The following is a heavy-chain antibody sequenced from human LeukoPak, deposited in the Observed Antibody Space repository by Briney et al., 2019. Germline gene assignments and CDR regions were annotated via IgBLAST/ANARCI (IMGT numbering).Heavy chain of an antibody. CDR2: IKHSGST. CDR3: ARDAKYYFGSRTYFFFEY. D-gene: IGHD3-10*01. CDR1: GGSFSGYY. J-gene: IGHJ4*02. Sequence: SETLSLTCAVYGGSFSGYYWSWIRQPPGKGLEWIGEIKHSGSTNYNPPLKSRVTISVDRSKNQFSLKLSSVTAADTAIYYCARDAKYYFGSRTYFFFEYWGQGTLLTVSS. V-gene: IGHV4-34*01.